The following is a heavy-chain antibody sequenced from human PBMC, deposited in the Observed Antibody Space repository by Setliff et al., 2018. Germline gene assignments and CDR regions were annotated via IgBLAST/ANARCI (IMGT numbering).Heavy chain of an antibody. D-gene: IGHD3-10*01. CDR1: GEDFSAYY. CDR3: AKGARQPSKRSWFDP. J-gene: IGHJ5*02. Sequence: SETLSLTCAVYGEDFSAYYWSWIRQPPGKGLEWIGEIFHTGGTNYNPSLRGRLAISVDTANKHCSLNLDSVTAADTAVYFCAKGARQPSKRSWFDPWGQGTLVTVSS. CDR2: IFHTGGT. V-gene: IGHV4-34*12.